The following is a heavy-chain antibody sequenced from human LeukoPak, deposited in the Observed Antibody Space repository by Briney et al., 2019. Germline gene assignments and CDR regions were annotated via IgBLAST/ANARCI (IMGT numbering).Heavy chain of an antibody. V-gene: IGHV4-39*07. CDR2: IYYSGST. J-gene: IGHJ6*02. D-gene: IGHD3-3*01. Sequence: PSETLSLTCTVSGGSISSSSYYWGWIRQPPGKGLEWIGSIYYSGSTYYNPSLKSRVTISVDTSKNQFSLKLSSVTAADTAVYYCARGVPYYDFWSGYLRPGYYYGMDVWGQGTTVTVSS. CDR1: GGSISSSSYY. CDR3: ARGVPYYDFWSGYLRPGYYYGMDV.